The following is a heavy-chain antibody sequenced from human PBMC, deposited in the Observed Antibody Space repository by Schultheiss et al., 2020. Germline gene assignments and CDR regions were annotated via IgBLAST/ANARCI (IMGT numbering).Heavy chain of an antibody. CDR2: ISGSGGST. V-gene: IGHV3-23*01. D-gene: IGHD3-22*01. J-gene: IGHJ4*02. CDR3: ARMEGTMIVIY. Sequence: GGSLKISCAASGFTFSSYAMSWVRQAPGKGLEWVSAISGSGGSTYYADSVKGRFTISRDNSKNTLYLQMNSLRAEDTAVYYCARMEGTMIVIYWGQGTLVTVSS. CDR1: GFTFSSYA.